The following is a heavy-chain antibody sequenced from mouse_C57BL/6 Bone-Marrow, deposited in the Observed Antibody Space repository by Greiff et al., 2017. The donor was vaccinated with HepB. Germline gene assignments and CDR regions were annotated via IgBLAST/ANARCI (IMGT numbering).Heavy chain of an antibody. CDR1: EYEFPSHD. Sequence: EVKVEESGGGLVQPGESLKLSCESNEYEFPSHDMSWVRKTPEKRLELVAAINSDGGSTYYPDTMERRFIISRDNTKKTLYLQMSSLRSEDTALYYCARHYYGSTDYAMDYWGQGTSVTVSS. CDR2: INSDGGST. V-gene: IGHV5-2*03. J-gene: IGHJ4*01. CDR3: ARHYYGSTDYAMDY. D-gene: IGHD1-1*01.